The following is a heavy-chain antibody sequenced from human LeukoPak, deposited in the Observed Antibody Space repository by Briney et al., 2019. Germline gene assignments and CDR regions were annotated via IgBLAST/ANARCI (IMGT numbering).Heavy chain of an antibody. D-gene: IGHD4-17*01. CDR1: GFTFSNYA. J-gene: IGHJ4*02. CDR3: ARSERVYGDRPLDY. CDR2: ISGSGSST. Sequence: GGSLRLSCAASGFTFSNYAMTWVRQAPGKGLEWVSGISGSGSSTYYADSVKGRFTLSRDYPKNTLYLQMNSLRAEDTAVYYCARSERVYGDRPLDYWGQGTLVTVSS. V-gene: IGHV3-23*01.